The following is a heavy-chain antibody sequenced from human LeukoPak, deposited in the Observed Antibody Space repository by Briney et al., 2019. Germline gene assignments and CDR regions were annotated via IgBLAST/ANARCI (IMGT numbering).Heavy chain of an antibody. CDR2: IYYSGST. Sequence: PSETLSLTCTVSGGSVSSGSYYWSWIRQPPGKGLEWIGYIYYSGSTNYNPSLKSRVTISVDTSKNQFSLKLSSVTAADTAVYYCARGRGLRLFYYWGQGTLVTVSS. V-gene: IGHV4-61*01. D-gene: IGHD5-12*01. CDR1: GGSVSSGSYY. CDR3: ARGRGLRLFYY. J-gene: IGHJ4*02.